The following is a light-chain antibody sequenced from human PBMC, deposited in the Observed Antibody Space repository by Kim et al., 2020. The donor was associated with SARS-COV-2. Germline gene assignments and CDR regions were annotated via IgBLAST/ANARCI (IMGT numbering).Light chain of an antibody. V-gene: IGKV3-20*01. CDR2: GAS. CDR1: QDFSSNY. Sequence: LVPGAKAPPSRKAPQDFSSNYLAWLPQKRCQAPTLLIYGASHRATGLPNRFSGSGSGTDFTLTIRRLEPEDFAVYYCQQYGASPYTFGQGTKLEL. J-gene: IGKJ2*01. CDR3: QQYGASPYT.